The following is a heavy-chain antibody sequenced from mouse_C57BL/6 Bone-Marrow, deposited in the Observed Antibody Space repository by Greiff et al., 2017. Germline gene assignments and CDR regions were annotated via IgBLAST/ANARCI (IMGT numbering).Heavy chain of an antibody. CDR3: AREDYDKMAWFAY. CDR2: IYPRSGNT. CDR1: GYTFTSYG. V-gene: IGHV1-81*01. D-gene: IGHD2-4*01. Sequence: VKLMESGAELARPGASVKLSCKASGYTFTSYGISWVKQRTGQGLEWIGEIYPRSGNTYYNEKFKGKATLTADKSSSTAYMELRSLTSEDSAVYFCAREDYDKMAWFAYWGQGTLVTVSA. J-gene: IGHJ3*01.